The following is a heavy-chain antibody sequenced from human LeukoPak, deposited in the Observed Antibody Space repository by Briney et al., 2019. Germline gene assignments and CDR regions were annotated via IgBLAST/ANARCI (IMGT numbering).Heavy chain of an antibody. CDR3: ARDRQWELDF. V-gene: IGHV3-33*01. D-gene: IGHD1-26*01. CDR2: IWFDGSNK. J-gene: IGHJ4*02. CDR1: ASTFSISA. Sequence: QAGGSLRLSCSGSASTFSISAMHWVRQAPGKGLEWVSIIWFDGSNKYYADSVKGRFTVSRDNSKNTVYLQMNSLRVEDTAVYYCARDRQWELDFWGQGTLVTVSS.